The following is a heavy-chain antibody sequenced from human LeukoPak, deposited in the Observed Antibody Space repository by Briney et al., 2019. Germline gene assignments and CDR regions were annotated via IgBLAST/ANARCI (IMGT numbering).Heavy chain of an antibody. CDR1: GGSITSYY. CDR3: ARGGGLDYYYMDV. Sequence: SETLSLTCTVSGGSITSYYWSCIRQPPGKGLEWIGYIYYSGSTNYNPSLKSRVTISVDTSKNQFSLKLSSVTAADTAVYYCARGGGLDYYYMDVWGKGTTVTISS. CDR2: IYYSGST. D-gene: IGHD6-6*01. J-gene: IGHJ6*03. V-gene: IGHV4-59*01.